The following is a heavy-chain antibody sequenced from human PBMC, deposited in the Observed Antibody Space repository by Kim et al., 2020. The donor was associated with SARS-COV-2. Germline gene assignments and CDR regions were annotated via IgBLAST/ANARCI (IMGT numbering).Heavy chain of an antibody. V-gene: IGHV4-59*01. CDR1: GGSITNYY. D-gene: IGHD3-10*01. CDR3: ARTGRLVAGDNYFDP. Sequence: SETLSLTCTVSGGSITNYYWSWIRQPPGKGLEYIGYIYYSGSTNYNPSLKSRVTISVDTSKSQISLKLSSVTAADTAVYYCARTGRLVAGDNYFDPWGQG. J-gene: IGHJ5*02. CDR2: IYYSGST.